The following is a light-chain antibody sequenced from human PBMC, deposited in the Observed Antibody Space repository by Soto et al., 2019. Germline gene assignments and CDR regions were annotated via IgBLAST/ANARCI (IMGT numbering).Light chain of an antibody. CDR2: DAS. J-gene: IGKJ1*01. CDR1: Q. V-gene: IGKV3D-15*01. Sequence: QSTWWQQRPGQALGLLISDASGRATGIPDRFSGSGSGTDFTLTISSLQSEDFAVYYCHQYNFWPTFGQGTKVDIK. CDR3: HQYNFWPT.